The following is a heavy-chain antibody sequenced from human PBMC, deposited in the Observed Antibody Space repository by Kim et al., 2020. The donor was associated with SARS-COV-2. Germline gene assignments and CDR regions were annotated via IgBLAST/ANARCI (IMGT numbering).Heavy chain of an antibody. CDR1: GGSISSGGYY. V-gene: IGHV4-31*03. CDR3: ARGHTEGNIVVVPAANNWFDP. D-gene: IGHD2-2*01. Sequence: SETLSLTCTVSGGSISSGGYYWSWIRQHPGKGLEWIGYIYYSGSTYYNPSLKSRVTISVDTSKNQFSLKLSSVTAADTAVYYCARGHTEGNIVVVPAANNWFDPWGQGTLVTVSS. CDR2: IYYSGST. J-gene: IGHJ5*02.